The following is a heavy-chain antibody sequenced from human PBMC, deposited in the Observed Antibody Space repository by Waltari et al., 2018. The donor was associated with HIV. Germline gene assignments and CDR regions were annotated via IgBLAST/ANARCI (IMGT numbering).Heavy chain of an antibody. J-gene: IGHJ6*02. CDR2: MNPNSGNT. Sequence: QVQLVQSGGEVKKPGASVQSSCNASGDSFTSHDINWLAHEIGQGLEWMGWMNPNSGNTGYAQKFQGRVPMTRNTSISTAYMELSSLRSEDTAVYYCARLGYCSSTSCYYYYYYGMDVWGQGTTVTVSS. V-gene: IGHV1-8*01. CDR1: GDSFTSHD. CDR3: ARLGYCSSTSCYYYYYYGMDV. D-gene: IGHD2-2*01.